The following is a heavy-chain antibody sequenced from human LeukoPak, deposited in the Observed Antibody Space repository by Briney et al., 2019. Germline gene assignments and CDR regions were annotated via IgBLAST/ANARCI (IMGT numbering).Heavy chain of an antibody. CDR3: ASEAHRGGGFDS. D-gene: IGHD3-16*01. CDR2: IYFTGNT. V-gene: IGHV4-39*01. J-gene: IGHJ4*02. CDR1: GGSISSDTYF. Sequence: PSETPSLTCTVSGGSISSDTYFWGWIRQPPGKGLEWIANIYFTGNTYYNPSLKSRATISVDTSKNQFSLTLSSVTAADTAVYYCASEAHRGGGFDSWGQGTQVTVSS.